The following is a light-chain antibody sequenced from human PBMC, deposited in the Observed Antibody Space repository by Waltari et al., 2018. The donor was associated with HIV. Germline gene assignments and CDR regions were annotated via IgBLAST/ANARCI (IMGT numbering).Light chain of an antibody. CDR3: MQSLQSPWT. CDR1: QNLLPRNGNNY. CDR2: LSS. V-gene: IGKV2-28*01. J-gene: IGKJ1*01. Sequence: IVLTQSPVSLPVIPGEPASISCRSSQNLLPRNGNNYLEWYVLKPGRSPQRLIYLSSNRASGVPDRLSGSGSGTDFTLRISRVAAEDVGVYYCMQSLQSPWTFGQGTKV.